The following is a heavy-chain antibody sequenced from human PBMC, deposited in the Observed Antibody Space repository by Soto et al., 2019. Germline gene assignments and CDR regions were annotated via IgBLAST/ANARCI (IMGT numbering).Heavy chain of an antibody. V-gene: IGHV3-23*01. CDR1: GFTFSNYG. CDR3: AKEGGSRRPFDY. J-gene: IGHJ4*02. CDR2: LSARGDNT. Sequence: EVQLLESGGGLVQPGGSLRLSCAASGFTFSNYGMNWVRQAPGKGLEWVSALSARGDNTYYADSVKGRFTISRDNFKNTLYLQMNSLRAEDTAIYYCAKEGGSRRPFDYWGQGILVTVSS. D-gene: IGHD3-10*01.